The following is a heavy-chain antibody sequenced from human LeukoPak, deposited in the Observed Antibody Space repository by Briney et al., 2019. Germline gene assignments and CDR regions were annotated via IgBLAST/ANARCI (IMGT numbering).Heavy chain of an antibody. CDR1: GGSISSYY. J-gene: IGHJ2*01. D-gene: IGHD6-13*01. V-gene: IGHV4-59*12. CDR2: IYYSGST. Sequence: SETLSLTCTVSGGSISSYYWSWIRQPPGKGLEWIGYIYYSGSTNYNPSLKSRVTISVDTSKNQFSLKLSSVTAADTAVYYCARERNSIAAAGTLWYFDLWGRGTLVTVSS. CDR3: ARERNSIAAAGTLWYFDL.